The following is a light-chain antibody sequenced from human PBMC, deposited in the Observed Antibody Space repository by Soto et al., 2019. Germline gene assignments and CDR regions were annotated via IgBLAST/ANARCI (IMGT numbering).Light chain of an antibody. J-gene: IGLJ2*01. CDR3: SSYTSSSTLVV. CDR2: DVS. Sequence: QSALTQPASVSGSPGQSITISCTGTSSDVGGYNYVSWYQQHPGKALKLMIYDVSNRPSGVSNRFSGSKSGNTASLTISGLQAEDEADYYFSSYTSSSTLVVFGGGTKLTVL. V-gene: IGLV2-14*01. CDR1: SSDVGGYNY.